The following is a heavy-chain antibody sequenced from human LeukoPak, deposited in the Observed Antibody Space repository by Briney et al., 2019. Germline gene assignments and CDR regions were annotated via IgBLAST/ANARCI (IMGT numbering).Heavy chain of an antibody. J-gene: IGHJ4*02. CDR2: ISRNDTST. Sequence: GGSLRLLYAPCGFPLHTYSIKWVHQAPPMGLAGGSAISRNDTSTYYADSVKGRFTISRDNSRNTLYVQMNSLRADDTAVYYWAKGHDTRAATLDYWGQGTMVTVSS. D-gene: IGHD6-25*01. CDR3: AKGHDTRAATLDY. V-gene: IGHV3-23*01. CDR1: GFPLHTYS.